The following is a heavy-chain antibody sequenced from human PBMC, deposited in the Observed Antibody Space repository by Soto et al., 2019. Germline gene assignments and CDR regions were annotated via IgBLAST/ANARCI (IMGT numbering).Heavy chain of an antibody. CDR1: GGSFSGYY. CDR2: INHSGST. V-gene: IGHV4-34*01. D-gene: IGHD3-22*01. Sequence: QVQLQQWGAGLLKPSETLSLTCAVYGGSFSGYYWSWIRQPPGKGLEWIGEINHSGSTNYNPSLKSRVTISVDTSKNQFFLKLSSVTAADTAVYYCARGLSYYDSSGYSPFYYYYGMDVW. J-gene: IGHJ6*01. CDR3: ARGLSYYDSSGYSPFYYYYGMDV.